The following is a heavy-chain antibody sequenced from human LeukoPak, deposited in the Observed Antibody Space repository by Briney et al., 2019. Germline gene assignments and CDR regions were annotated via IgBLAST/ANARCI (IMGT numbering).Heavy chain of an antibody. CDR1: GYTFTTCW. V-gene: IGHV5-51*01. J-gene: IGHJ4*02. Sequence: HGESLKISCKGSGYTFTTCWIGWVRQMPGKGLEWVGIIYPGDSDPRYSPSFQGQVTISADKSISTAYLQWSSLKASDSAMYYCARHGLGSSWFGFDYWGQGTLVTVSS. CDR3: ARHGLGSSWFGFDY. CDR2: IYPGDSDP. D-gene: IGHD6-13*01.